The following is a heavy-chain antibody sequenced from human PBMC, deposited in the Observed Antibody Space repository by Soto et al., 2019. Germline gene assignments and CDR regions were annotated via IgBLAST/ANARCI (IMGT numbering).Heavy chain of an antibody. CDR2: LSGSGGTT. Sequence: EVQLLESGGGLVQPGGSLSLSCTVSGVTFSKYAMNWVRQAPGKGLEWVSSLSGSGGTTYYADSVKGRFIISRDNSKNTLYLLMNSLRAEDTALYYCAKQRADYGSGADTFYFDSWGQGALVTVSS. CDR1: GVTFSKYA. D-gene: IGHD3-10*01. J-gene: IGHJ4*02. V-gene: IGHV3-23*01. CDR3: AKQRADYGSGADTFYFDS.